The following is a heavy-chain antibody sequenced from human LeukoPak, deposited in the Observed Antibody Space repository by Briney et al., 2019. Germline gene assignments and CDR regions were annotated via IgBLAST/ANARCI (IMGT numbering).Heavy chain of an antibody. CDR2: MNPSGST. V-gene: IGHV4-34*01. J-gene: IGHJ6*03. CDR3: ARGRQDVTMIVVVMTAVSYYLDV. Sequence: SETLSLTCAVYGGSFSGYYWSWIRQPPGEGLEWIGEMNPSGSTNYNPSLKSRVTISVDTSKNQFSLKLSSVTAADTAVYYCARGRQDVTMIVVVMTAVSYYLDVWGKGTTVTVS. D-gene: IGHD3-22*01. CDR1: GGSFSGYY.